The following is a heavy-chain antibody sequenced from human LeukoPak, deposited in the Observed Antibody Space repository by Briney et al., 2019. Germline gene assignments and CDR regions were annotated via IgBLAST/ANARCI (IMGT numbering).Heavy chain of an antibody. CDR2: IYPGDPRT. D-gene: IGHD2-2*01. J-gene: IGHJ4*02. CDR1: GYTFATYW. Sequence: GESLKISCKGSGYTFATYWIGWVRQMPGKGLEWVGIIYPGDPRTTYSPSFQGQVTISADKSIRTAYLQWNSLKASDTAIYYCVRHLSDITSCPNYWGPGTLITVAS. V-gene: IGHV5-51*01. CDR3: VRHLSDITSCPNY.